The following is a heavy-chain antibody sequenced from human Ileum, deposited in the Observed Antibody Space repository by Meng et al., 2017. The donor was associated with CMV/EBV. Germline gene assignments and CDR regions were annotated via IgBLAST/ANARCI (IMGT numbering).Heavy chain of an antibody. CDR1: GFKLSRHW. V-gene: IGHV3-74*01. CDR3: VREDFWTGYYDS. Sequence: CAASGFKLSRHWMNWVRQAPGKGLVWVSRISSDGTATNYADSVKGRFTISRDNAKNTLHLQMNSLRAEDTAVYYCVREDFWTGYYDSWGQGALVTVSS. J-gene: IGHJ4*02. CDR2: ISSDGTAT. D-gene: IGHD3/OR15-3a*01.